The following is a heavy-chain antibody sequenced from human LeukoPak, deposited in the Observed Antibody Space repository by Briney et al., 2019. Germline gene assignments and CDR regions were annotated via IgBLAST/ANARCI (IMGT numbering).Heavy chain of an antibody. V-gene: IGHV4-4*07. D-gene: IGHD5-12*01. CDR3: ARSLKHSGYDYWYFDL. CDR2: IYSSGST. J-gene: IGHJ2*01. CDR1: GGSISSSY. Sequence: SETLSLTCTVSGGSISSSYWSWIRQPAGKGLEWVGRIYSSGSTNYNPSLKSRVTMSVDTSKNQFSLKLSSVTAADTAVYYCARSLKHSGYDYWYFDLWGRGTLVTVSS.